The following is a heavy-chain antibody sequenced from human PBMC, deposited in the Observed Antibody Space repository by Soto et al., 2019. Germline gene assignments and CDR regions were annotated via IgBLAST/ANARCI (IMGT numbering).Heavy chain of an antibody. Sequence: PGGSLRLSCAASGFSFGVFGVHWVRQAPGKGLEWLSVLSYEGSEEYYADSVRGRFTISRDNSKNTLFLQMDSLRVDDTGVYYCALSRRSSLLEVAGPGFEYWGQGTLVTVSS. J-gene: IGHJ4*02. D-gene: IGHD6-19*01. CDR3: ALSRRSSLLEVAGPGFEY. CDR2: LSYEGSEE. V-gene: IGHV3-30*03. CDR1: GFSFGVFG.